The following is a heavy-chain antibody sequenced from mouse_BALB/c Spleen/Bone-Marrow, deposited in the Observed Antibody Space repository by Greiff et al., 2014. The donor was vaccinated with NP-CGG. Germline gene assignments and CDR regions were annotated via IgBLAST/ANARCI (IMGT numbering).Heavy chain of an antibody. CDR1: GFNIKDTY. Sequence: DVHLVESGAELVKPGASVKLSCTASGFNIKDTYMHWVKQRPEQGLEWIGRIDPANGNTKYDPKFQGKATITADTSSNTAYLQLSSLTPEDTAVYYCASYYYGSSRFAYWGQGTLVTVSA. CDR2: IDPANGNT. V-gene: IGHV14-3*02. CDR3: ASYYYGSSRFAY. D-gene: IGHD1-1*01. J-gene: IGHJ3*01.